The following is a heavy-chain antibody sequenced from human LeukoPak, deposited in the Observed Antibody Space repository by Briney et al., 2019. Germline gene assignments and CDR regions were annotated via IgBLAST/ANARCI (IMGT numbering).Heavy chain of an antibody. D-gene: IGHD2-15*01. Sequence: PSETLSLTCAVYGGSFSGYYWSWIRQPPGKGLEWIGEINHSGSTNYNPSLKSRVTISVDTSKNQFSLKLSSVTAADTAVYYCARKIGYGILRTSYYFDYWGQGTLVTVFS. J-gene: IGHJ4*02. CDR2: INHSGST. CDR1: GGSFSGYY. CDR3: ARKIGYGILRTSYYFDY. V-gene: IGHV4-34*01.